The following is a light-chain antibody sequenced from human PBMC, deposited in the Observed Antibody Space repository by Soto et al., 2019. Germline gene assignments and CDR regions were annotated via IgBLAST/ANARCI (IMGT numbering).Light chain of an antibody. J-gene: IGKJ1*01. CDR3: QQYNSYSCT. CDR1: QSISYW. CDR2: DAS. V-gene: IGKV1-5*01. Sequence: DIQMTQAPSTLSASVGDRVTITCRASQSISYWLAWYQQKPGKAPNLLIYDASNLESGVPSRFSGSGFGTEFTLTISRLQPDDFATYYCQQYNSYSCTFGQGTKVDLK.